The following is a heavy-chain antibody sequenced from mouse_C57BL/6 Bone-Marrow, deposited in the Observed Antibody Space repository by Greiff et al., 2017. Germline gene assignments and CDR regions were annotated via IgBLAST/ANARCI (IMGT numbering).Heavy chain of an antibody. CDR3: ARFYYGNSFAY. Sequence: EVHLVESGGGLVQPGGSLKLSCAASGFTFSDYGMAWVRQAPRTGPEWVAFISNLAYSIYYADTVTGRFTISRVNAKNTLYLEMRSLRSDDTAMYYCARFYYGNSFAYWGQGTLVTVSA. J-gene: IGHJ3*01. D-gene: IGHD2-1*01. V-gene: IGHV5-15*01. CDR1: GFTFSDYG. CDR2: ISNLAYSI.